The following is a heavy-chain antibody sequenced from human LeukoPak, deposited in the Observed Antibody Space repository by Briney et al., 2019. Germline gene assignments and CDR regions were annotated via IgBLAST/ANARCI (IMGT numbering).Heavy chain of an antibody. CDR1: GFTFSSYS. Sequence: GSLRLSCAASGFTFSSYSMNWVRQAPGKGLEWVSSISSSSSYIYYADSVKGRFTISRDNAKNSLYLQMNSLRAEDTAVYYCARVPDEVLMVYAIQYNDYGDYYFDYWGQGTLVTVSS. V-gene: IGHV3-21*01. J-gene: IGHJ4*02. D-gene: IGHD2-8*01. CDR2: ISSSSSYI. CDR3: ARVPDEVLMVYAIQYNDYGDYYFDY.